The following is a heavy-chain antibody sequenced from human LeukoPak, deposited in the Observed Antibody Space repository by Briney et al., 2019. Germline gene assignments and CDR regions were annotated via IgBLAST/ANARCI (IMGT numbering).Heavy chain of an antibody. D-gene: IGHD1-26*01. Sequence: PSETLSLTCTVSGGSISSYYWSWIRQPPGKGLEWIGYIYYSGSTYYNPSPKSRVTISVDTSKNQFSLKLSSVTAADTAVYYCARERKKWELLRGGEYNWFDPWGQGTLVTVSS. CDR3: ARERKKWELLRGGEYNWFDP. CDR1: GGSISSYY. J-gene: IGHJ5*02. CDR2: IYYSGST. V-gene: IGHV4-59*12.